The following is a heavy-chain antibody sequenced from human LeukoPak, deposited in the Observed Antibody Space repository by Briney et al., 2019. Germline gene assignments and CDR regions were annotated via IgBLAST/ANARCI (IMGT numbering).Heavy chain of an antibody. CDR1: GFTFSTYW. J-gene: IGHJ4*02. D-gene: IGHD1-26*01. CDR3: ARDVGGSLDH. Sequence: PGGSLRLSCAASGFTFSTYWMARVRQAPGKGLEWVANIKEDESAKHQADSVKGRFTISRDNAQNLVYLQMSRLRGEDTAVYYCARDVGGSLDHWGRGTLVTVSS. CDR2: IKEDESAK. V-gene: IGHV3-7*01.